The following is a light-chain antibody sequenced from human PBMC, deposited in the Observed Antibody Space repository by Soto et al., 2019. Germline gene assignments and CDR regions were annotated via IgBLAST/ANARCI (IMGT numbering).Light chain of an antibody. Sequence: QSVLTQPASVSGSPGQSITISCTGTSSDLGGYNFVSWYQQHPGKAPKLMIFEVSNRPSGVSNRFSASKSGNTASLTISGLQADDEADYYCSSYTSSSTFVFGTGTKLTVL. CDR3: SSYTSSSTFV. CDR2: EVS. V-gene: IGLV2-14*01. CDR1: SSDLGGYNF. J-gene: IGLJ1*01.